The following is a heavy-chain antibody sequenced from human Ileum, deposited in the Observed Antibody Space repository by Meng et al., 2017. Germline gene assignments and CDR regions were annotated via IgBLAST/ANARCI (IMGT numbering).Heavy chain of an antibody. CDR3: GRGHFGLDY. V-gene: IGHV3-11*01. D-gene: IGHD3-10*01. J-gene: IGHJ4*02. CDR1: GLNFRDHF. CDR2: ISHTGDTI. Sequence: VNRVESGGILVPPAGSLRLSCGASGLNFRDHFMTWIRQAPGKGLEWVSYISHTGDTIYYSDSVRGRFTVSRDNANNLLFLQMNSLRAEDTALYYCGRGHFGLDYWGPGTLVTVSS.